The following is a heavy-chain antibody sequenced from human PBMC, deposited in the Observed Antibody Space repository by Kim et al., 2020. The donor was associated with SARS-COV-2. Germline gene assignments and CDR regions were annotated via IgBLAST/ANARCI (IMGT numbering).Heavy chain of an antibody. J-gene: IGHJ4*02. Sequence: TTNADPVTGRSAIPRDNAKNTRYLKMNSLRADDTAVYYCASRINGGNSGIDFWGQGTLVTVSS. CDR2: T. V-gene: IGHV3-74*01. D-gene: IGHD2-21*01. CDR3: ASRINGGNSGIDF.